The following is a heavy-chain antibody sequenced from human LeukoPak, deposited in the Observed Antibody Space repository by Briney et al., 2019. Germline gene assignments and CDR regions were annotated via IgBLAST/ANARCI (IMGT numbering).Heavy chain of an antibody. CDR1: GFTFSSYS. Sequence: GGSLGLSCAASGFTFSSYSMNWVRQAPGKGLEWVSSISSSSSYIYYADSVKGRFTISRDNAKNSLYLQMNSLRAEDTAVYYCARAGEFSWAFDYWGQGTLVTVSS. CDR2: ISSSSSYI. J-gene: IGHJ4*02. CDR3: ARAGEFSWAFDY. V-gene: IGHV3-21*01. D-gene: IGHD6-13*01.